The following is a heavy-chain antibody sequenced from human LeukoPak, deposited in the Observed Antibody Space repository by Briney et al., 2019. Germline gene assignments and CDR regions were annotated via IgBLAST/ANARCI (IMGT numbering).Heavy chain of an antibody. V-gene: IGHV3-30*02. D-gene: IGHD3-16*02. CDR3: AKDGVILAPGIYWYMDV. Sequence: PGGSLRLSCVGSKFTFSDYGMHWFRQAPGKGLEGLAFIRYDGTKTYYADSAKGRFTISRDNSKNTLYLEMNSLRAEDTAVFYCAKDGVILAPGIYWYMDVWGRGTTVTVSS. CDR2: IRYDGTKT. J-gene: IGHJ6*03. CDR1: KFTFSDYG.